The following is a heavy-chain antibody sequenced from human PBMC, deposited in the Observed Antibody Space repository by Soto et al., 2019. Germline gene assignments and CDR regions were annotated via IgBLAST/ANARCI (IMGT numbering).Heavy chain of an antibody. CDR1: GFTFSSYA. CDR3: ARARDWFEYSSAPDQYYFDY. Sequence: QVQLVESGGGVVQPGRSLRLSCAASGFTFSSYAMHWVRQAPGKGLEWVAVISYDGSNKYYAHSVKGRFTISRDNSKNTLSLQMTSLIAEDTAVYYCARARDWFEYSSAPDQYYFDYWGKGTLVTVSA. CDR2: ISYDGSNK. V-gene: IGHV3-30-3*01. J-gene: IGHJ4*02. D-gene: IGHD6-6*01.